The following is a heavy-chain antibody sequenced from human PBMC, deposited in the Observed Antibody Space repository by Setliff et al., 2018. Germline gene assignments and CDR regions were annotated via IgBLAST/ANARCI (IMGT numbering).Heavy chain of an antibody. D-gene: IGHD3-3*01. CDR1: GGSIRNYY. J-gene: IGHJ4*02. CDR3: ARGGYNSRSGYSAYYYDY. CDR2: IYYGGNT. Sequence: LSLTCTVSGGSIRNYYWSWIRQPPGKGLEWIGYIYYGGNTDYNPSLMSRVIISIDMSRKQFSLKLSSVTAADTAMYFCARGGYNSRSGYSAYYYDYWGQGVLVTVSS. V-gene: IGHV4-59*03.